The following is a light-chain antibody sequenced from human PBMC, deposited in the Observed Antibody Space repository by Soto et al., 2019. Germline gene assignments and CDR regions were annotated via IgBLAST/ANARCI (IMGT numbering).Light chain of an antibody. CDR1: ESFATTY. Sequence: PGERATLSCRASESFATTYLAWYQQRPGQAPRLLIYDASSRATGIPDRFSGSWSGTEYTFTISRLEPEDFAVYYCQQYGGSPLTFGQGTRVEIK. CDR3: QQYGGSPLT. J-gene: IGKJ1*01. CDR2: DAS. V-gene: IGKV3-20*01.